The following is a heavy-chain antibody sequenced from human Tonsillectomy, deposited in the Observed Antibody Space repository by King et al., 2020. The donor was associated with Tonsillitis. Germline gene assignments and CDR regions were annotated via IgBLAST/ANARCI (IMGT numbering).Heavy chain of an antibody. CDR2: IFYTWTT. CDR3: ARDEGARGYSYGYFDS. Sequence: QLQESGPGLVKPSETLSLTCTVSGDSINSFYWSWIRQPPGRGLEWIGFIFYTWTTNYNPILKSPGTISLDTSKNQFSLRLSSVTAADTAVYYCARDEGARGYSYGYFDSWGQGTLVTVSS. CDR1: GDSINSFY. D-gene: IGHD5-18*01. V-gene: IGHV4-59*01. J-gene: IGHJ5*01.